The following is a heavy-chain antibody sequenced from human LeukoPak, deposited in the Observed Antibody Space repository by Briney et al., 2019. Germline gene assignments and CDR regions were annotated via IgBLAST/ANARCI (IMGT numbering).Heavy chain of an antibody. Sequence: GASVKVSCKASGYTFTSYGISWVRQAPGQGLEWMGWISAYNGNTNYAQKLQGRVTMTTDTSTSTAYMELRSLRSDDTAVYYCARALGTTIFEVLDYWGQGTLVTVSS. V-gene: IGHV1-18*01. CDR1: GYTFTSYG. D-gene: IGHD3-3*01. J-gene: IGHJ4*02. CDR3: ARALGTTIFEVLDY. CDR2: ISAYNGNT.